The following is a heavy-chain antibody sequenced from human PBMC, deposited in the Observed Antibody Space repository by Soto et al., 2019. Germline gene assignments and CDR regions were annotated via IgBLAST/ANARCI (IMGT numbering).Heavy chain of an antibody. CDR1: GFIFSNYD. CDR2: IDSSSTAI. CDR3: AKGQWFDAFDI. J-gene: IGHJ3*02. V-gene: IGHV3-48*01. Sequence: PGGSLRLSCAASGFIFSNYDMDWVRQAPGKGLEWVSYIDSSSTAIYYADSVKGRFTISRDNSKNTLYLQMNSLRAEDTAVYYCAKGQWFDAFDIWGQGTMVTVSS. D-gene: IGHD3-22*01.